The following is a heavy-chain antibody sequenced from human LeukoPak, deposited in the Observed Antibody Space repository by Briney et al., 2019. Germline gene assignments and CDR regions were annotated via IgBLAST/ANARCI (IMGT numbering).Heavy chain of an antibody. J-gene: IGHJ3*02. CDR2: IYTSGST. Sequence: SQTLSLTCTVSGDSISSGSYYWSWIRQPAGKGLEWIGRIYTSGSTNYNPSLKSRVTISVDTSKNQFSLKLSSVTAADTAVYYCASFFYNWNDGFAFDIWGQGTMVTVSS. CDR1: GDSISSGSYY. D-gene: IGHD1-20*01. V-gene: IGHV4-61*02. CDR3: ASFFYNWNDGFAFDI.